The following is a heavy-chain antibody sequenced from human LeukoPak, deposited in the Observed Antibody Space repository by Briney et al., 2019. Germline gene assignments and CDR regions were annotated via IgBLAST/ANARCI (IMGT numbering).Heavy chain of an antibody. CDR2: IYPGDSDT. CDR3: ARVGDIVVVPAAIGFWFDP. Sequence: GESLKISCKGSGYSFTSYWIGLGRQMPGKGLEWMGIIYPGDSDTKYSPSLQGQVTISADKSITTASMQWSSLKASDTAMYYCARVGDIVVVPAAIGFWFDPWGQGTLVTVSS. CDR1: GYSFTSYW. V-gene: IGHV5-51*01. J-gene: IGHJ5*02. D-gene: IGHD2-2*01.